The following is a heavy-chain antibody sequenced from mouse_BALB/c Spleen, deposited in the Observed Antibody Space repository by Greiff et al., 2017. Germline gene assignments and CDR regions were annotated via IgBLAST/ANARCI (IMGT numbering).Heavy chain of an antibody. D-gene: IGHD3-3*01. Sequence: VQGVESGPELVKPGASVKMSCKASGYAFSSYWMNWVKQRPGQGLEWIGQIYPGDGDTNYNGKFKGKATLTADKSSSTAYMQLSSLTSEDSAVYFCARMGTWYFDVWGAGTTVTVSS. CDR2: IYPGDGDT. V-gene: IGHV1-80*01. CDR1: GYAFSSYW. J-gene: IGHJ1*01. CDR3: ARMGTWYFDV.